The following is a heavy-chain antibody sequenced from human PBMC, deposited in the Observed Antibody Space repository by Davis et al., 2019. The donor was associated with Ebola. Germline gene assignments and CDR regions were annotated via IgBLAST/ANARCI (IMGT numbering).Heavy chain of an antibody. CDR2: IGPSGTTT. Sequence: PGGSLRLSCAASGFTFSNYAVSWVRQAPGKGLEWVSTIGPSGTTTFDADSVKGRFSISRDNSKNTLYLQMNSLRAEDTAVYYCARGLSLWGQGTTVTVSS. J-gene: IGHJ6*02. V-gene: IGHV3-23*01. CDR3: ARGLSL. CDR1: GFTFSNYA.